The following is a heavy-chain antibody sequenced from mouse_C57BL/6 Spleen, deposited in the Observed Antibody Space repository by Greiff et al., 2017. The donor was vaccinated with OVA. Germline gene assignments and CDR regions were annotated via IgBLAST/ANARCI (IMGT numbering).Heavy chain of an antibody. CDR3: ARIYGSSSGGYFDY. CDR1: GFTFSDYG. V-gene: IGHV5-17*01. CDR2: ISSGSSTI. J-gene: IGHJ2*01. D-gene: IGHD1-1*01. Sequence: EVKLMESGGGLVKPGGSLKLSCAASGFTFSDYGMHWVRQAPEKGLEWVAYISSGSSTIYYADTVKGRFTISRDNAKNTLFLQMTSLRSEDTAMYYCARIYGSSSGGYFDYWGQGTTLTVSS.